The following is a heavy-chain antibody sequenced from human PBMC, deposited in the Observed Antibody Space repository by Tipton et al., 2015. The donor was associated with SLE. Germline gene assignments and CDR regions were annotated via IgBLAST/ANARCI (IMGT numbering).Heavy chain of an antibody. J-gene: IGHJ4*02. Sequence: QLVQSGAEVKKPGASVKVSCKASGYTVTRYYMHWVRQAPGQGLEWMGWISAYNGNTNYAQKFQGRVTMTTDTSTSTAYMELRSLRSDDTAVYYCAIGVASTLFFDYWGQGTLVTVSS. D-gene: IGHD6-19*01. CDR2: ISAYNGNT. CDR1: GYTVTRYY. V-gene: IGHV1-18*04. CDR3: AIGVASTLFFDY.